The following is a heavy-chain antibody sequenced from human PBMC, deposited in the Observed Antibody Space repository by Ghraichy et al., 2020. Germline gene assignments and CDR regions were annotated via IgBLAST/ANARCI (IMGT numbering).Heavy chain of an antibody. Sequence: GGSLRLSCAASGFTFSSYGMHWVRQAPGKGLEWVAVIWYDGSNKYYADSVKGRFTISRDNSKNTLYLQMNSLRAEDTAVYYCARAQAAAAQFVFGYWGQGTLVTVSS. J-gene: IGHJ4*02. CDR3: ARAQAAAAQFVFGY. CDR1: GFTFSSYG. D-gene: IGHD6-13*01. CDR2: IWYDGSNK. V-gene: IGHV3-33*01.